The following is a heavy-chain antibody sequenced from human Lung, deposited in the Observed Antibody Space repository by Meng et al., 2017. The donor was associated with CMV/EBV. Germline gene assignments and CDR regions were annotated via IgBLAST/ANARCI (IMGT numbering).Heavy chain of an antibody. Sequence: SCAASGFTFSSYAMHWVRQAPGKGLEWVAVISYDGTNKYYADSVKDRFTISRDNSKNTLYLQMNSLRAEDTAVCYCARDQFDYWGQGTLVTVSS. CDR3: ARDQFDY. V-gene: IGHV3-30-3*01. CDR1: GFTFSSYA. CDR2: ISYDGTNK. J-gene: IGHJ4*02.